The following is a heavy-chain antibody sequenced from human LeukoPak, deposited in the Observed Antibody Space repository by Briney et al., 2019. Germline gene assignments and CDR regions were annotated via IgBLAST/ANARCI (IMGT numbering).Heavy chain of an antibody. CDR2: IYYSGST. V-gene: IGHV4-31*03. J-gene: IGHJ4*02. Sequence: SQTLSLTCTVSGGSISSGGYYWSWIRQHPGKGLEWIGYIYYSGSTYYNPSLKSRVTISVDTSKNQFSLKLSSVTAADTAVYYCAREGYYDSSGYRGFDYWGQGTLVTVS. CDR3: AREGYYDSSGYRGFDY. D-gene: IGHD3-22*01. CDR1: GGSISSGGYY.